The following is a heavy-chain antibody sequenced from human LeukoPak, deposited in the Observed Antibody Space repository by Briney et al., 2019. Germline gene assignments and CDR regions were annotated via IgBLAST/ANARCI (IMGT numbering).Heavy chain of an antibody. D-gene: IGHD2-2*01. V-gene: IGHV3-53*01. J-gene: IGHJ4*02. CDR2: IYSGGST. CDR3: TRDHITSWQIDF. Sequence: GGSLRLSCAASGFTVSSNYMSWVRQAPGKGLEWVSVIYSGGSTYYADSVKGRFTISRDDSKNTVSLQMNSLRVEDTAVYYCTRDHITSWQIDFWGQGTLVTVSS. CDR1: GFTVSSNY.